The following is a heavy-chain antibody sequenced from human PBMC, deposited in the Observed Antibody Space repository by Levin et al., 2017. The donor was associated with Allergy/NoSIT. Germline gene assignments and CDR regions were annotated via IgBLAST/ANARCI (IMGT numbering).Heavy chain of an antibody. CDR1: GGSFRGYY. CDR3: ARTASGVPAAIDYFDY. V-gene: IGHV4-34*01. Sequence: SQTLSLTCAVYGGSFRGYYWSWIRQPPGKGLEWIGEINHSGSTNYNPSLKSRVTISVDTSKNQFSLKLSSVTAADTAVYYCARTASGVPAAIDYFDYWGQGTLVTVSS. J-gene: IGHJ4*02. CDR2: INHSGST. D-gene: IGHD2-2*02.